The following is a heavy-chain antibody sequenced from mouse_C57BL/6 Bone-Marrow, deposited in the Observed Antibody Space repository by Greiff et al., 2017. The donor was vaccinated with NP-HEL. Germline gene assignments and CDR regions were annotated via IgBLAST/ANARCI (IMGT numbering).Heavy chain of an antibody. V-gene: IGHV5-6*02. D-gene: IGHD6-1*01. J-gene: IGHJ2*01. CDR2: ISSGGSYT. Sequence: DVKLVESGGDLVKPGGSLKLSCAASGFTFSSYGMSWVRPTPDKRLEWVATISSGGSYTYYPDNVKGRFTISRDNDKNTLYLQMSSLKAEDTAMYYCARRRLPFDYWGQGTTLTVSS. CDR1: GFTFSSYG. CDR3: ARRRLPFDY.